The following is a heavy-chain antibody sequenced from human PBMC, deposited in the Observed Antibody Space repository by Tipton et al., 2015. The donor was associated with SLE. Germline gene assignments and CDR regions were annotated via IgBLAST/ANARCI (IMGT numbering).Heavy chain of an antibody. CDR3: ARGSGNFDY. J-gene: IGHJ4*02. V-gene: IGHV3-48*01. Sequence: GSLRLSCAASGFSFSSYSMNWIRQAPGKGLEWVSYISSTSSSTIHYADSVKGRFTISRDNARNSLYLQMNSLRGEDTAMYFCARGSGNFDYWGQGTLVTVSS. CDR2: ISSTSSSTI. D-gene: IGHD3-10*01. CDR1: GFSFSSYS.